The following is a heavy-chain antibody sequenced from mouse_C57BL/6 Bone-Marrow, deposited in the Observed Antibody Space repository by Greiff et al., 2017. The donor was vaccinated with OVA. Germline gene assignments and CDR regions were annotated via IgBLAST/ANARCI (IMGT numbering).Heavy chain of an antibody. V-gene: IGHV10-1*01. CDR1: GFSFNTYA. CDR3: VRELGEGFDY. D-gene: IGHD4-1*01. J-gene: IGHJ2*01. Sequence: EVQLVESGGGLVQPKGSLKLSCAASGFSFNTYAMNWVRQAPGKGLEWVARIRSKSNNYATYYADSVKDRFTISRDDSESMLYLQMNNLKTEDTAMYYCVRELGEGFDYWGQGTTLTVSS. CDR2: IRSKSNNYAT.